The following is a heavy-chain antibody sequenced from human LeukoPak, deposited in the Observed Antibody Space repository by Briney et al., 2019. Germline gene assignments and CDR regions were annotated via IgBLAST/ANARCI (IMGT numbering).Heavy chain of an antibody. V-gene: IGHV3-30*18. D-gene: IGHD3-22*01. J-gene: IGHJ4*02. Sequence: PGRSLRLSCAASGFTFSSYGMHWVRQAPGKGLEWVAVILHDGSNKYYADSVKGRFTISRDNSENTLYLQMNSLRAEDTAVYYCAKGFVVRLLRTYFDFWGQGTLVTVSS. CDR3: AKGFVVRLLRTYFDF. CDR2: ILHDGSNK. CDR1: GFTFSSYG.